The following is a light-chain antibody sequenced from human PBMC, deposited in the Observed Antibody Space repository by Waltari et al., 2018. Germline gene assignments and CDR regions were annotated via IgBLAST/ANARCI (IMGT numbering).Light chain of an antibody. Sequence: QSALTQPRPVSGSPGQPVTISCTGTSSDVGGYNAVSWYQQHPGKAPKLMIYDVSKRPSGVPDRFSGSKSGNTASLTISGLQAEDEADYYCCSYAGSYTWVFGGGTKLTVL. CDR1: SSDVGGYNA. J-gene: IGLJ3*02. CDR3: CSYAGSYTWV. CDR2: DVS. V-gene: IGLV2-11*01.